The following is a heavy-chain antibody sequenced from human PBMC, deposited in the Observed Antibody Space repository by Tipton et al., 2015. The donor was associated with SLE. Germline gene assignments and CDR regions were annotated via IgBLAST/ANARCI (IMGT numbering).Heavy chain of an antibody. D-gene: IGHD6-19*01. V-gene: IGHV3-7*01. J-gene: IGHJ5*02. Sequence: SLRLSCAASGFTFSSYLMSWVRQALGNGLEGVANIKQDGSEEYHVESVKGRFTISRDNAKKSLYLQMNSLRAEDTAVYYCARGIASCTGYSRGWYPCWFDPWGQGTLVTVSS. CDR3: ARGIASCTGYSRGWYPCWFDP. CDR2: IKQDGSEE. CDR1: GFTFSSYL.